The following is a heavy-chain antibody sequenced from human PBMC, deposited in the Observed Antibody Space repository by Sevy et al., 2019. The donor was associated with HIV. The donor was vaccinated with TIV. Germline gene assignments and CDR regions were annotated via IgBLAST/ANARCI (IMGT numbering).Heavy chain of an antibody. V-gene: IGHV1-24*01. D-gene: IGHD2-15*01. J-gene: IGHJ5*02. CDR1: GYTLTELS. CDR3: ATVGLRYFSGASAYQGDWFDP. Sequence: ASVKVSCKVSGYTLTELSMHWVRQAPGKGLEWMGGFDPGSGATVYAQKFQGRVIMTEATSTDTGYMELSSLRSEYTALYYCATVGLRYFSGASAYQGDWFDPWGQGTLVTVSS. CDR2: FDPGSGAT.